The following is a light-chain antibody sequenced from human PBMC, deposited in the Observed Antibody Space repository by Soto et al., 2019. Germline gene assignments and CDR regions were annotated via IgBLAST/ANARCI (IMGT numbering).Light chain of an antibody. CDR3: HQRSDWPWT. CDR2: DTS. J-gene: IGKJ1*01. CDR1: ESIGRS. Sequence: EIVMTQSPATLSVSPGERATLSCRASESIGRSLAWYQQRPGQAPRLLIYDTSNRDTGIPARFSGSGSGTDCTLTISRLEPEDFEVYYCHQRSDWPWTFGQGTKVDIK. V-gene: IGKV3-11*01.